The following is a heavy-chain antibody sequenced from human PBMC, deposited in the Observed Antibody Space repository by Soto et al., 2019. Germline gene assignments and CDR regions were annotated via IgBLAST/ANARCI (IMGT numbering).Heavy chain of an antibody. CDR3: ARTILLAQYCSGGSCYSNWFDP. D-gene: IGHD2-15*01. V-gene: IGHV1-18*01. CDR2: INACNGNT. CDR1: GYTFTSHG. Sequence: ASVKVSCKASGYTFTSHGISWVRQAPGQGLEWMGWINACNGNTNYSQKLQGRVTMTRDTSASTAYMGLSSLRSEDTAVYYCARTILLAQYCSGGSCYSNWFDPWGQGTLVTVSS. J-gene: IGHJ5*02.